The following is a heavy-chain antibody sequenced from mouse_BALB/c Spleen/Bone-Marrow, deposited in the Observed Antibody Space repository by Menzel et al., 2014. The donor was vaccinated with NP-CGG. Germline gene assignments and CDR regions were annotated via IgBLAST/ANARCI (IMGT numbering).Heavy chain of an antibody. V-gene: IGHV14-1*02. J-gene: IGHJ2*01. Sequence: EVKLVESGAELVRPGALVKLSCKASGFNIKDYYMHWVIQRPEQGLEWIGWIDPENGNTIYDPKFQGKASITADTSSNTAYLQLSSLTSEDTAVYYCARRYSSSFDYWGQGTALTVSS. CDR1: GFNIKDYY. CDR2: IDPENGNT. D-gene: IGHD1-1*01. CDR3: ARRYSSSFDY.